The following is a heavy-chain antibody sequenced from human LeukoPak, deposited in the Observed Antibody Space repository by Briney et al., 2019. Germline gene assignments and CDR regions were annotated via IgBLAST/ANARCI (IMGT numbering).Heavy chain of an antibody. CDR2: INPSGGST. CDR1: GYTFTGYY. J-gene: IGHJ4*01. CDR3: ASSGGDFGSGYQDY. V-gene: IGHV1-46*01. D-gene: IGHD3-3*01. Sequence: ASVKVSCKASGYTFTGYYMHWVRQAPGQGLEWMGIINPSGGSTSYAQKFQGRVTMTRDTSTSTVYMELSSLRSEDTAVYYCASSGGDFGSGYQDYCDQGTLVAASS.